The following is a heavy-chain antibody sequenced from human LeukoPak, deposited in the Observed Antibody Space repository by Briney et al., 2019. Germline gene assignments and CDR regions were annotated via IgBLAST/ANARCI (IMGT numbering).Heavy chain of an antibody. Sequence: KPSETLSLTCGVYSGSLSDKYWSWIRQPPGKGLEWIGEINPSGRTNYNPSLKSRVTISVDTSKNQFSLKLSSVTAADTAVYYCARGFQSGIGELFGNWFDPWGQGTLVTVSS. CDR2: INPSGRT. CDR1: SGSLSDKY. V-gene: IGHV4-34*01. CDR3: ARGFQSGIGELFGNWFDP. J-gene: IGHJ5*02. D-gene: IGHD3-10*01.